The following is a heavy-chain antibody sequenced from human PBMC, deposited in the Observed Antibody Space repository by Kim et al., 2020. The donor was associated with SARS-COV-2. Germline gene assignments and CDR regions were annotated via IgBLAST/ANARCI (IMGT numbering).Heavy chain of an antibody. V-gene: IGHV4-34*01. CDR3: ARGGGVVAAYSASNYFDY. D-gene: IGHD2-15*01. CDR1: GGSFSGYY. Sequence: SETLSLTCAVYGGSFSGYYWSWIRQPPGKGLEWIGEINHSGSTNYNPSLKSRVTISVDTSKNQFSLKLSSVTAADTAVYYCARGGGVVAAYSASNYFDYWGQGTLVTVSS. J-gene: IGHJ4*02. CDR2: INHSGST.